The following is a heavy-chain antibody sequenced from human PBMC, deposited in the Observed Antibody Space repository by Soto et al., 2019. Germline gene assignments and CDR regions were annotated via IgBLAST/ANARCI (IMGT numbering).Heavy chain of an antibody. D-gene: IGHD1-7*01. V-gene: IGHV1-18*01. CDR3: GRRGDWNYVSYFDY. Sequence: ASVKVSCKASGYTFTSYGISWVRQAPGQGLEWMGWISAYNGNTNYAQKLQDRVTMTTDTSTSTAYMELRSLRSDDTAVYYCGRRGDWNYVSYFDYWGQGTLVTVSS. CDR1: GYTFTSYG. J-gene: IGHJ4*02. CDR2: ISAYNGNT.